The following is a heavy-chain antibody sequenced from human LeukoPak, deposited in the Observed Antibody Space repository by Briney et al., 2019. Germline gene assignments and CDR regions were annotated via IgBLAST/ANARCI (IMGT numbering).Heavy chain of an antibody. CDR1: GFTFSSYS. CDR2: ISSSSSYI. CDR3: ARGYYDSSGYYYFVYYYYYMDV. J-gene: IGHJ6*03. Sequence: GGSLRLSCAASGFTFSSYSMHWVRQAPGKGLEWVSYISSSSSYIYYADSVKGRFTISRDNAKNSLYLQMNSLRAEDTAVYYCARGYYDSSGYYYFVYYYYYMDVWGKGTTVTVSS. D-gene: IGHD3-22*01. V-gene: IGHV3-21*01.